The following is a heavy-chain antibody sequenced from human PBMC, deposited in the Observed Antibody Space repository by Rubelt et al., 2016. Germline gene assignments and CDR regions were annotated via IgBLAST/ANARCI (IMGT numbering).Heavy chain of an antibody. Sequence: IYYADSVKGRFTISRDNAKNSLYLQMNSLRAEDTAVSYCASRNYDILTGYYSFDYWGQGTLVTVSS. CDR3: ASRNYDILTGYYSFDY. J-gene: IGHJ4*02. V-gene: IGHV3-48*04. CDR2: I. D-gene: IGHD3-9*01.